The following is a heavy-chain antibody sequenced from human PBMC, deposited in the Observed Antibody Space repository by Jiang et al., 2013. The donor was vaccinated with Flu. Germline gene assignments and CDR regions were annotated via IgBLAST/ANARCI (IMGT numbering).Heavy chain of an antibody. J-gene: IGHJ5*02. D-gene: IGHD5-18*01. CDR2: IYWNDDK. V-gene: IGHV2-5*01. CDR3: AHGLYSYGYLLFHWFDP. CDR1: GFSLSTSGVG. Sequence: VKPTQTLTLTCTFSGFSLSTSGVGVGWIRQPPGKALEWLALIYWNDDKRYSPSLKSRLTITKDTSKNQVVLTMTNMDPVDTATYYCAHGLYSYGYLLFHWFDPWGQGTLVTVSS.